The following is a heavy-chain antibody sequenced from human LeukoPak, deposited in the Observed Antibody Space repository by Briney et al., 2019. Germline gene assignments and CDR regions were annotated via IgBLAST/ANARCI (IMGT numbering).Heavy chain of an antibody. V-gene: IGHV4-61*02. CDR2: IYTSGST. CDR1: GGSISSGSYY. J-gene: IGHJ4*02. Sequence: PSETLSLTCTVSGGSISSGSYYWSWIRQPAGKGLEWIGRIYTSGSTNYNPSLKSRVTISVDTSKNQFSLKLSSVTAADTAVYYCARELGLYDFWSGYYVDYWGQGTLVTVSS. CDR3: ARELGLYDFWSGYYVDY. D-gene: IGHD3-3*01.